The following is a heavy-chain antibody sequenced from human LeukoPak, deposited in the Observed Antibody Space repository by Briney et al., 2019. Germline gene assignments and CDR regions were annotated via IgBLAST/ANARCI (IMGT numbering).Heavy chain of an antibody. CDR1: GFTFSSYE. D-gene: IGHD3-16*02. Sequence: PGGSLRLSCAASGFTFSSYEMSWVRQAPGKGLEWVSYISSSGSTIYYADSVKGRFTISRDNAKNSLYLQMNSLRAEDTAVYYCARGWYDYVWGSYPWPFDYWGQGTLVTVSS. CDR3: ARGWYDYVWGSYPWPFDY. V-gene: IGHV3-48*03. J-gene: IGHJ4*02. CDR2: ISSSGSTI.